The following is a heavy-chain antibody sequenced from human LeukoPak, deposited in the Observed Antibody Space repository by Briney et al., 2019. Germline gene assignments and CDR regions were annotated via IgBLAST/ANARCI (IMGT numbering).Heavy chain of an antibody. D-gene: IGHD4-17*01. CDR1: GFTFSSYA. CDR2: ISGSGGST. CDR3: AKDGWSGDYVGLFDY. J-gene: IGHJ4*02. V-gene: IGHV3-23*01. Sequence: GGSLRLSCAASGFTFSSYAMSWVRQAPGKGLEWVSAISGSGGSTYYADSVKGRFTISRDNSKNTLYLQMNSLRAEDTAVYYCAKDGWSGDYVGLFDYWGQGTLVTVSS.